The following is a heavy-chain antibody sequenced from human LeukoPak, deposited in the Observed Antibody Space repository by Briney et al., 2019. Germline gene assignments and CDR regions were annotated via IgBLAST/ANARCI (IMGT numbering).Heavy chain of an antibody. CDR3: ATGGHYFGL. D-gene: IGHD3-16*01. V-gene: IGHV3-73*01. CDR1: GFTFSGSA. J-gene: IGHJ4*02. Sequence: GGSLKLSCAASGFTFSGSAMHWVRQASGKGLEWVGRIRSKANSYATAYAASVKGRFTISRDDSRNTLYLQMNSLKSEDAAVYHCATGGHYFGLWGQGTLVTVSS. CDR2: IRSKANSYAT.